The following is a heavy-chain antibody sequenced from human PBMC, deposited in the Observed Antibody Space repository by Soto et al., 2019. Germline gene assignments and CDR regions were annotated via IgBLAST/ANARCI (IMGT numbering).Heavy chain of an antibody. D-gene: IGHD3-16*01. J-gene: IGHJ6*02. Sequence: SVKVSCKASGFTFTSSAVQWVRQARGQRFEWIGWIVVGSGNTNYAQKFQERVTITRDMSTSTAYMELSSLRSEDTAVYYCAAAPSSLAKRWDGGYGMDVWGQGTTVTVSS. CDR3: AAAPSSLAKRWDGGYGMDV. CDR2: IVVGSGNT. CDR1: GFTFTSSA. V-gene: IGHV1-58*01.